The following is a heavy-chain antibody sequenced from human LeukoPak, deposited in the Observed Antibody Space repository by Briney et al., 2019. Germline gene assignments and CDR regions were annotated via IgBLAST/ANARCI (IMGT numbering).Heavy chain of an antibody. Sequence: PGGSLRLSCVASGFTFGNYAMSWVRQAPGKGLEWVSGIVNSGGSTYYAGSVKGRLTISRDNSKKTVYLQMSSLRGDDTAVYYCAKDRAGYSYGMFDSWGQGTLVTVSS. CDR1: GFTFGNYA. J-gene: IGHJ4*02. CDR3: AKDRAGYSYGMFDS. V-gene: IGHV3-23*01. D-gene: IGHD5-18*01. CDR2: IVNSGGST.